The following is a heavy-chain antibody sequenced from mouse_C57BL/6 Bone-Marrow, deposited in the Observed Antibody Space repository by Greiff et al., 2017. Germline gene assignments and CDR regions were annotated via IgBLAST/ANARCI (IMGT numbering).Heavy chain of an antibody. Sequence: EVQVVESGGGLVKPGGSLKLSCAASGFTFSSYTMSWVRQSPEQRLEWVATISGGGGNTYYPDSVKGRFTISRDNAKNTLYLQMSSLGAEDTALYYCARHDPFDYWGQGTTLTVSS. V-gene: IGHV5-9*01. CDR2: ISGGGGNT. CDR1: GFTFSSYT. J-gene: IGHJ2*01. CDR3: ARHDPFDY.